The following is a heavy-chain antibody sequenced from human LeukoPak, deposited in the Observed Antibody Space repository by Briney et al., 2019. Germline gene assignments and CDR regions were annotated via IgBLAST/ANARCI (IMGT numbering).Heavy chain of an antibody. CDR1: GYTFTGYY. V-gene: IGHV1-2*06. CDR2: INPNSGGT. Sequence: ASVKVSCKASGYTFTGYYMHWVRQAPEQGLEWMGRINPNSGGTNYAQKFQGRVTMTRDTSISTAYMELSRLRSDDTAVYYCARVYSGYDGVDYWGQGTLVTVSS. D-gene: IGHD5-12*01. J-gene: IGHJ4*02. CDR3: ARVYSGYDGVDY.